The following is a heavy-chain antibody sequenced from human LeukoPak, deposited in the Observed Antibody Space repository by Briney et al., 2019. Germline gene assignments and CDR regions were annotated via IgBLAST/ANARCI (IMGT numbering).Heavy chain of an antibody. CDR3: ARDLQGLRFLEWGIDY. CDR1: GYTFTSYG. J-gene: IGHJ4*02. Sequence: ASVEVSCKASGYTFTSYGISWVRQAPGQGLEWMGWISAYNGNTNYAQKLQGRVTMTTDTSTSTAYMELSSLRSEDTAVYYCARDLQGLRFLEWGIDYWGQGTLVTVSS. D-gene: IGHD3-3*01. V-gene: IGHV1-18*01. CDR2: ISAYNGNT.